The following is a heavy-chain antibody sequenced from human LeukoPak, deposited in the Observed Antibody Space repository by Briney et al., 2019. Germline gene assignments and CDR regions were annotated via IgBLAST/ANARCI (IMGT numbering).Heavy chain of an antibody. Sequence: GRSLRLSCAASGLTFSSYAMHWVRQAPGKGLEWVAVISYDGSNKYYADSVKGRFTISRDNSKNTLYLQMNSLRAEDTAVYYCARDVSYSSGPGCWGQGTLVTVSS. CDR2: ISYDGSNK. V-gene: IGHV3-30-3*01. CDR1: GLTFSSYA. J-gene: IGHJ4*02. D-gene: IGHD6-19*01. CDR3: ARDVSYSSGPGC.